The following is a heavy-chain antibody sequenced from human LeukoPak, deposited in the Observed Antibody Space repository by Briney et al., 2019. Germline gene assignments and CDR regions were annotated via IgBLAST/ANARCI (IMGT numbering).Heavy chain of an antibody. D-gene: IGHD6-13*01. Sequence: ASVKVSCKASGGTFSSYAISWVRQAPGQGLEWMGIINPSGGSTSYAQKFQGRVTMTRDTSTSTVYMELSSLRSEDTAVYYCARGLPSSSWPLDAFDIWGQGTMVTVSS. J-gene: IGHJ3*02. CDR2: INPSGGST. CDR1: GGTFSSYA. CDR3: ARGLPSSSWPLDAFDI. V-gene: IGHV1-46*01.